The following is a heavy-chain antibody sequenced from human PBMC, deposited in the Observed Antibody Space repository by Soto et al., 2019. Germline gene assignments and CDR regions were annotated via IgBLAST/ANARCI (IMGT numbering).Heavy chain of an antibody. J-gene: IGHJ6*02. V-gene: IGHV1-18*01. CDR1: GYPFTRYG. D-gene: IGHD3-16*01. CDR2: INTYNGNT. CDR3: AMVDVYVTPSPQDV. Sequence: QVQLVQSGAEVKNPGASVKVSCKASGYPFTRYGIGWARQAPGQGLGWMGWINTYNGNTNYVQNVQGRVTPTTDTSTSTAYMELRSLTFNATAISYSAMVDVYVTPSPQDVWGQGTTVIFAS.